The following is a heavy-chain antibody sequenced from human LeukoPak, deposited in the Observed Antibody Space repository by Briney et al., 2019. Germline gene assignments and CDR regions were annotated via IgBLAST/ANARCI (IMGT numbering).Heavy chain of an antibody. V-gene: IGHV3-48*02. J-gene: IGHJ4*02. D-gene: IGHD1-14*01. Sequence: GGSLRLSCAASGLTVSSYSMNWVRQAPGKGLEWVSYISSSSSTIYYADSVKGRFTISRDNAKNSLYLQMNSLRDEDTAVYYCARDQVDRIWYFDYWGQGTLVTVSS. CDR2: ISSSSSTI. CDR3: ARDQVDRIWYFDY. CDR1: GLTVSSYS.